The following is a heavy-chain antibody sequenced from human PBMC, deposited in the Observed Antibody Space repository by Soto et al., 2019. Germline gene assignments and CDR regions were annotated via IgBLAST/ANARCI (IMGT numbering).Heavy chain of an antibody. D-gene: IGHD3-16*02. V-gene: IGHV1-3*01. Sequence: QVQLVQSGAEVKKPGASVRLSCKVSGKSFDNFAVHWVRQTPGQRPEGMGRINVGDDKTKYSEKFQGRVIVSYDTSATTAYLALRALSPEDTAVYYCARAKYDYIWGSYHPFDQWAQGAQVTVAS. J-gene: IGHJ4*02. CDR2: INVGDDKT. CDR1: GKSFDNFA. CDR3: ARAKYDYIWGSYHPFDQ.